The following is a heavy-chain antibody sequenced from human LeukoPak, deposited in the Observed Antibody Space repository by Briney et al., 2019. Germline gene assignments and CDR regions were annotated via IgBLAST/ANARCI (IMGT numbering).Heavy chain of an antibody. J-gene: IGHJ4*02. Sequence: KPSETLSLTCAVSGYSISSGYYWGWIRQPPGKGLEWIGSIYHSGSTYYNPSLKSRVTISVDTSKNQFSLKLSSVTAADTAVYYCATSVRTTGNFDYWGQGTLVTVSS. CDR2: IYHSGST. V-gene: IGHV4-38-2*01. D-gene: IGHD4-17*01. CDR1: GYSISSGYY. CDR3: ATSVRTTGNFDY.